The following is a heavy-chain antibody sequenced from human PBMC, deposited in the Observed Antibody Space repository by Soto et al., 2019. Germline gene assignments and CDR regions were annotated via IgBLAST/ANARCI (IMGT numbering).Heavy chain of an antibody. CDR2: IIPIFGTA. CDR1: GGTFSSYA. Sequence: SVKVSCKASGGTFSSYAIRWVRQATGQGLEWMGGIIPIFGTANYAQKFQGRVTITADESTSTAYMELSSLRSEDTAVYYCARAILGGSYYSFDYWGQGNLVIVSS. J-gene: IGHJ4*02. D-gene: IGHD1-26*01. CDR3: ARAILGGSYYSFDY. V-gene: IGHV1-69*13.